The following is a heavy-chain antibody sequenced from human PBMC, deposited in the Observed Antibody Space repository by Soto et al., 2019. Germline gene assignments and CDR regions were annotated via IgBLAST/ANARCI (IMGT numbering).Heavy chain of an antibody. CDR1: GDSFSINSAA. V-gene: IGHV6-1*01. D-gene: IGHD3-3*01. CDR3: ARDITIFGVVTPLYYYYGMDV. J-gene: IGHJ6*02. CDR2: TYYRSKWYN. Sequence: PSQTLSLTCSISGDSFSINSAAWNWIRQSPSRGLEWLGRTYYRSKWYNDYAVSVKSRITINPDTSKNQFSLQLNSVTPEDTAVYYCARDITIFGVVTPLYYYYGMDVWGQGTKVTVSS.